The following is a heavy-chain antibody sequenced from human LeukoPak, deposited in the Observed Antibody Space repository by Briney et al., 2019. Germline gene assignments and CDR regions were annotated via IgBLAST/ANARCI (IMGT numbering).Heavy chain of an antibody. CDR2: NSGST. CDR1: GDSLSDYF. J-gene: IGHJ3*02. V-gene: IGHV4-4*08. CDR3: ARGRGYGGNYLRSFDI. Sequence: PSETLSLTCTVSGDSLSDYFWSWIRQPPGKGLEWIGYNSGSTNYNASLKSRVTIFLVRSKNQFSLKLSSVTAADTAVYYCARGRGYGGNYLRSFDIWGQGTMVTVSS. D-gene: IGHD1-26*01.